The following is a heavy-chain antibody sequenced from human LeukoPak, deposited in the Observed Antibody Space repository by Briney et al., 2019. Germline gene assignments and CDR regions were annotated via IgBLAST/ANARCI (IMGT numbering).Heavy chain of an antibody. CDR3: AKDSCSGGSCYFGLDY. V-gene: IGHV3-23*01. CDR1: GFTFSSYS. CDR2: ISGSGGST. Sequence: PGGSLRLSCAASGFTFSSYSMNWVRQAPGKGLEWVSAISGSGGSTYYADSVKGRFTISRDNSKNTLYLQMNSLRAEDTAVYYCAKDSCSGGSCYFGLDYWGQGTLVTVSS. J-gene: IGHJ4*02. D-gene: IGHD2-15*01.